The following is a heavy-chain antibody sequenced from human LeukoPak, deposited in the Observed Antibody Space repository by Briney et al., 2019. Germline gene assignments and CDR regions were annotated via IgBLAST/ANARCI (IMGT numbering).Heavy chain of an antibody. CDR2: INPNSGGT. CDR3: ARGSYCSGGSCSRDY. V-gene: IGHV1-2*02. Sequence: GASVKVSCKASGYTFTGYYMHWVRQAPGQGLEWMGWINPNSGGTNYAQKFQGRVTMTRDTSISTAYMELSRLRSDDTAVYYCARGSYCSGGSCSRDYWGQGTLVTVSS. J-gene: IGHJ4*02. D-gene: IGHD2-15*01. CDR1: GYTFTGYY.